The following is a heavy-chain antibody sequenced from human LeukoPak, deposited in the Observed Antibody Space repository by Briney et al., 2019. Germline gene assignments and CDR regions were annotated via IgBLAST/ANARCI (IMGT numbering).Heavy chain of an antibody. V-gene: IGHV1-69*04. CDR3: ARDIGDVDAGGWFDS. J-gene: IGHJ5*01. CDR1: GGTFSSYA. Sequence: GSSVKVSCKASGGTFSSYAISWVRQAPGQGLEWMGRIIPILGIANYAQKFQGRVTITADKSTSTAYMELRSLRSDDTAVYYCARDIGDVDAGGWFDSWGQGTLVTVSS. D-gene: IGHD2-8*01. CDR2: IIPILGIA.